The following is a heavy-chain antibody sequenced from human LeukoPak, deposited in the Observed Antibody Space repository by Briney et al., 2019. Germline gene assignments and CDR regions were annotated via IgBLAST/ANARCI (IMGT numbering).Heavy chain of an antibody. CDR3: ARDRAAFDS. CDR1: GFTFSSFP. Sequence: GGSLRLSCAASGFTFSSFPMSWVRQAPGKGLQWVSGITGRGGNTYYADSVEGRFTISRDNSKDTLSLQMDSLRAEDTAVYYCARDRAAFDSWGQGTLVTVSS. CDR2: ITGRGGNT. V-gene: IGHV3-23*01. J-gene: IGHJ4*02. D-gene: IGHD6-25*01.